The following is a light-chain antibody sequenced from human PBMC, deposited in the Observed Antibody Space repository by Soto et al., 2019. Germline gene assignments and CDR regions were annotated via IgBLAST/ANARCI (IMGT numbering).Light chain of an antibody. J-gene: IGKJ1*01. V-gene: IGKV3-20*01. CDR1: QSVSSSY. CDR3: QQYGSSSWT. Sequence: EIVLRQSPGTLSLSPGERATLSCRASQSVSSSYFAWYQQRFGQAPRLLIYGASSRATGIPDRFSGSGSGTDFTLTISRLEPEDFAVYYCQQYGSSSWTFGQGTKVEIK. CDR2: GAS.